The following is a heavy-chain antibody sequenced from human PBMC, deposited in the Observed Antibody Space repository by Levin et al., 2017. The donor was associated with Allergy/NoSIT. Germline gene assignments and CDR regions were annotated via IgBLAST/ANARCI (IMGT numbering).Heavy chain of an antibody. D-gene: IGHD3-16*01. CDR2: IKEDGNEI. V-gene: IGHV3-7*01. Sequence: GSLRLSCAASGFILKNHWMTWVRQAPGKGLEWVANIKEDGNEIYYVDSVMGRFTISRDNVKNSLFLHMNSLRAEDTAIYYCARDMTPTYWGQGTLVTVSS. J-gene: IGHJ4*02. CDR3: ARDMTPTY. CDR1: GFILKNHW.